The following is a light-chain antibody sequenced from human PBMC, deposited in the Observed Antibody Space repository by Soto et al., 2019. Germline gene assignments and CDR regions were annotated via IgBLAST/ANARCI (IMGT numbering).Light chain of an antibody. CDR1: QSISSW. Sequence: DIQMTQSPSTLSASVGDRVTITCRASQSISSWLAWYQQKPGKAPKLLIYDASSLESGVPSRFSGSESGTEFTLTLSSLQPDDFASYCCQQYNSYSTCGQGTKVEIK. CDR3: QQYNSYST. J-gene: IGKJ1*01. CDR2: DAS. V-gene: IGKV1-5*01.